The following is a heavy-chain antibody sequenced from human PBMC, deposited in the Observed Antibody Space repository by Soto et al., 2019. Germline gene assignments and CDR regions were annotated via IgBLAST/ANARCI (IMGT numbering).Heavy chain of an antibody. Sequence: SETLSLTCAVYGGSFSGYYWSWIRQPPGKGLEWIGEINHSGNTNYNPSLKSRVTISVDKSKNQFSLKLSSVTAADTAVYYCARRGYYDSSGYYYHYIFDYWGQGTLVTVSS. J-gene: IGHJ4*02. D-gene: IGHD3-22*01. CDR3: ARRGYYDSSGYYYHYIFDY. V-gene: IGHV4-34*01. CDR1: GGSFSGYY. CDR2: INHSGNT.